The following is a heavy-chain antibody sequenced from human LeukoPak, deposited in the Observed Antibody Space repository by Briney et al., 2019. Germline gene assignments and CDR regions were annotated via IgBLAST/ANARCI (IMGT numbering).Heavy chain of an antibody. D-gene: IGHD3-3*01. CDR3: ARDPGITIFGVDSNWFXX. V-gene: IGHV3-48*01. CDR2: ISSSSSTI. CDR1: GFIFSSYS. J-gene: IGHJ5*02. Sequence: PGGSLRLSCAASGFIFSSYSMNWVRQAPGKGLEWVSYISSSSSTIYYADSVKGRFTISRDNAKNSLYLQMNSLRAEDTAVYYXARDPGITIFGVDSNWFXXWGXGTLVT.